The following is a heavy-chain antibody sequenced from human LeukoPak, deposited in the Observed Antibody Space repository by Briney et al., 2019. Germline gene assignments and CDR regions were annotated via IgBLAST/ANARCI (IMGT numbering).Heavy chain of an antibody. CDR1: GFSFGNYG. CDR2: IKQDGSES. CDR3: AKDSYSKGDY. D-gene: IGHD4-11*01. Sequence: PGGSLRLSGPAFGFSFGNYGLSWFRQAPGKGLEWVANIKQDGSESYYVGSVKGRFTISRDNAKNSLYLQMNSLRAEDTAVYYCAKDSYSKGDYWGQGTLVTVSS. J-gene: IGHJ4*02. V-gene: IGHV3-7*05.